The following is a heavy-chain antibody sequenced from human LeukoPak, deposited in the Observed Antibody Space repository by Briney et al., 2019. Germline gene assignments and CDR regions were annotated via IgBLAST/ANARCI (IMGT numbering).Heavy chain of an antibody. J-gene: IGHJ6*04. CDR1: GFPFSSYA. Sequence: PGGSLRLSCAASGFPFSSYAMSWVRQAPGKGLEWVSAISGSGGSTYYADSVKGRFTISRDNSKNTLYLQMNSLRAEATAVYYCAKALFLECSGTSCSLDVWAKGPRSPSPQ. V-gene: IGHV3-23*01. CDR2: ISGSGGST. D-gene: IGHD2-2*01. CDR3: AKALFLECSGTSCSLDV.